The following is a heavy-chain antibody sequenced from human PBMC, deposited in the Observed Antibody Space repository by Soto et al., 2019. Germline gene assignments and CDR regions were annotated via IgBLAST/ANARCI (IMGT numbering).Heavy chain of an antibody. Sequence: QVQLVESGGGVVQPERSLRLSCAASGFTFSNYGMHWVRQAPGKGLEWVAVISYDGRNKNYADSVKGRFTISRDNSRNTVYLQMNSLRAEDTAVYYCAKAYYDFWNGPSRRSAFDIWGQGTMVTVSS. D-gene: IGHD3-3*01. CDR1: GFTFSNYG. J-gene: IGHJ3*02. V-gene: IGHV3-30*18. CDR3: AKAYYDFWNGPSRRSAFDI. CDR2: ISYDGRNK.